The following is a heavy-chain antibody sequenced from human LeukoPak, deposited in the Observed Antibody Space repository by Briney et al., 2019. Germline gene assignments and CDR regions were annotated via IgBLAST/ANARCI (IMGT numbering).Heavy chain of an antibody. Sequence: KPSETLSLTCAVYGGSFSGYYWSWIRQPPGKGLEWIGEINHSGSTNYNPSLKSRVTISVDTSKNQFSLKLSSVTAADTAVYYCARAEIKWYYGSGSYATKFDYWGQGTLVTVSS. V-gene: IGHV4-34*01. CDR2: INHSGST. J-gene: IGHJ4*02. CDR3: ARAEIKWYYGSGSYATKFDY. CDR1: GGSFSGYY. D-gene: IGHD3-10*01.